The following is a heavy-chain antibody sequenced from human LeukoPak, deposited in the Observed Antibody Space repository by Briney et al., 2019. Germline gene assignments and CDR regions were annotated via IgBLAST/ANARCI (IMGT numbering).Heavy chain of an antibody. J-gene: IGHJ4*02. V-gene: IGHV3-23*01. Sequence: GGSLRLSCAASGFTFSSYAMSWVRQAPGKGLEWVSAISGSGGSTYYADSVKGRFTISRDNSKNTLYLQMNSLRVEDTAVYYCAKARDCSGGSCYHLYDYWGQGTLVTVSA. CDR2: ISGSGGST. D-gene: IGHD2-15*01. CDR3: AKARDCSGGSCYHLYDY. CDR1: GFTFSSYA.